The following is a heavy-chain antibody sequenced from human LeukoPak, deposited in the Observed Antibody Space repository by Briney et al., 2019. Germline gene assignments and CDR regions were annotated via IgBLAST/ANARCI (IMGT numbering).Heavy chain of an antibody. CDR1: GGSFSGYY. J-gene: IGHJ4*02. CDR3: ARDDSSSWYKFDY. V-gene: IGHV4-34*01. CDR2: INHSGST. D-gene: IGHD6-13*01. Sequence: PSETLSLTCAVSGGSFSGYYWSWIRQPPGKGLEWIGEINHSGSTNYNTSLKSRVTISVDTSKNHLFLKLSSVTAADTAVYYCARDDSSSWYKFDYWGQGTLVTVSS.